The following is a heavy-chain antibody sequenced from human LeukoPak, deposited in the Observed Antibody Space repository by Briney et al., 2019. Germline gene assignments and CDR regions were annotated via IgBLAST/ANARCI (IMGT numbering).Heavy chain of an antibody. D-gene: IGHD2-2*01. CDR3: AGHGLPALRYYYGMDV. CDR2: IDPSDSYT. Sequence: GESLKISCKGSGYSFTSYWISWVRQMPGKGLEWMGRIDPSDSYTNYSPSFQGHVTISADKSISTAYLQWSSLKASDTAMYYCAGHGLPALRYYYGMDVWGKGTTVTVSS. V-gene: IGHV5-10-1*01. J-gene: IGHJ6*04. CDR1: GYSFTSYW.